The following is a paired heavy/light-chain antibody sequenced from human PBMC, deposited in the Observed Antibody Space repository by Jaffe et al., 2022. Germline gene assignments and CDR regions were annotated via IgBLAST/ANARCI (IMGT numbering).Heavy chain of an antibody. CDR1: GGSISSSSYY. Sequence: QLQLQESGPGLVKPSETLSLTCTVSGGSISSSSYYWGWIRQPPGKGLEWIGSIYYSGSTYYNPSLKSRVTISVDTSKNQFSLKLSSVTAADTAVYYCARIRVDVLRFLEWFGALDYWGQGTLVTVSS. D-gene: IGHD3-3*01. V-gene: IGHV4-39*01. CDR3: ARIRVDVLRFLEWFGALDY. J-gene: IGHJ4*02. CDR2: IYYSGST.
Light chain of an antibody. V-gene: IGLV4-69*01. J-gene: IGLJ2*01. CDR3: QTWGTGIQVV. CDR1: SGHSSYA. CDR2: LNSDGSH. Sequence: QLVLTQSPSASASLGASVKLTCTLSSGHSSYAIAWHQQQPEKGPRYLMKLNSDGSHSKGDGIPDRFSGSSSGAERYLTISSLQSEDEADYYCQTWGTGIQVVFGGGTKLTVL.